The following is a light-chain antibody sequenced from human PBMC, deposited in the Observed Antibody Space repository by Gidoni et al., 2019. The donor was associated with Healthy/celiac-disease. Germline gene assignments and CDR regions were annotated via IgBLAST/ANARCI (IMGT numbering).Light chain of an antibody. CDR1: SSNIGSNY. Sequence: QSVLTQPPSASGTPGPRVTISCSGSSSNIGSNYVYWYQQLPGTAPKLLIYRNNQRPSGVPDRFSGSKSGTSASLAISGLRSEDEADYYCAAWDDSLSGLAVFGGGTQLTVL. CDR2: RNN. J-gene: IGLJ7*01. V-gene: IGLV1-47*01. CDR3: AAWDDSLSGLAV.